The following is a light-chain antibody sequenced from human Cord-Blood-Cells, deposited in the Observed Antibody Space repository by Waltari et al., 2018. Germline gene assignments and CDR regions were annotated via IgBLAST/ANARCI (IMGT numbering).Light chain of an antibody. J-gene: IGKJ2*01. CDR3: QQYGSSPYN. V-gene: IGKV3D-20*01. Sequence: EIVLTQSPATLSLSPGESATLSCGASQSVSSSYLAWYQQKPGLAPRLLIYDASSRATGIPDRFSGSGSGTDFTLTISRLEPEDFAVYYCQQYGSSPYNFGQGTKLEIK. CDR2: DAS. CDR1: QSVSSSY.